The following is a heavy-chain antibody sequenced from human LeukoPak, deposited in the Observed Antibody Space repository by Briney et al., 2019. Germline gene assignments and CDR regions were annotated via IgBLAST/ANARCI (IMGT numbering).Heavy chain of an antibody. CDR2: LYTSGNT. CDR1: GFTVSSNY. CDR3: ANILSGEYNWNPRRQFDY. D-gene: IGHD1-20*01. Sequence: GGSLRLSCAASGFTVSSNYMNWVRQAPGKGLEWGSVLYTSGNTFYADSVKGRFTISRDNSKNTLYLQMNSLRAEDTAVYYCANILSGEYNWNPRRQFDYWGQGTLVTVSS. V-gene: IGHV3-53*01. J-gene: IGHJ4*02.